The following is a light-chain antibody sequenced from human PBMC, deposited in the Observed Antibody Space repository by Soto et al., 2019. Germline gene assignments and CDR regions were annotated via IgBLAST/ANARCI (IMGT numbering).Light chain of an antibody. CDR2: DVT. CDR3: CSYAGASVV. V-gene: IGLV2-11*01. Sequence: QSALTQPRSVSGSPGQSVAISCTGTSSDVGAYDYVTWYQQHPGKAPRFILYDVTKRPSGVPDRFSGSKSGNTASLTITGLQAEDEAHYHCCSYAGASVVVGGGTKLTVL. CDR1: SSDVGAYDY. J-gene: IGLJ2*01.